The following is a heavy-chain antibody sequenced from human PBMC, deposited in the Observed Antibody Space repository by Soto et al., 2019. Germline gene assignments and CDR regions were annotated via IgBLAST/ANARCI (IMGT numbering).Heavy chain of an antibody. D-gene: IGHD1-26*01. V-gene: IGHV3-23*01. CDR1: GFIFNNYA. J-gene: IGHJ3*02. CDR3: ARGGRRSGSYADAFDI. CDR2: ISAGGGSP. Sequence: GGSLRLSCAASGFIFNNYAMSWVRQAPGKGLEWVSFISAGGGSPNYADSVKGRFTISRDNAKNSLYLQMNSLRAEDTAVYYCARGGRRSGSYADAFDIWGQGTMVTVSS.